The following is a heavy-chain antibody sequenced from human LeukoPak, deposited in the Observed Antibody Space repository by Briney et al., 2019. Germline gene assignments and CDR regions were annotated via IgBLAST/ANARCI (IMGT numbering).Heavy chain of an antibody. Sequence: PSETLSLTCTVSGGSLGIYYWNWIRQPPGKGLEWIGYIYYSGGTDYNPSLKSRVTISVDKSKNQFSLKLSSVTAADTAVYYCARQEYCSTTRCYASGFDPWGQGTLVTVSS. D-gene: IGHD2-2*01. CDR2: IYYSGGT. V-gene: IGHV4-59*08. J-gene: IGHJ5*02. CDR3: ARQEYCSTTRCYASGFDP. CDR1: GGSLGIYY.